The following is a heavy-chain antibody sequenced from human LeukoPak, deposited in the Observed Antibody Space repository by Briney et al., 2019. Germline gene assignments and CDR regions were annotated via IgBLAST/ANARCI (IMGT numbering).Heavy chain of an antibody. J-gene: IGHJ4*02. CDR1: GFTFSGSA. D-gene: IGHD5-18*01. Sequence: GGSLKLSCAASGFTFSGSAMHWVRQASGKGLEWVGRIRSKANSYATAYAASVKGRFTISRDDSKNTAYLQMNSLKTEDTAVYYCCAGYSYGSYYFDYWGQGTLVTVSS. CDR3: CAGYSYGSYYFDY. CDR2: IRSKANSYAT. V-gene: IGHV3-73*01.